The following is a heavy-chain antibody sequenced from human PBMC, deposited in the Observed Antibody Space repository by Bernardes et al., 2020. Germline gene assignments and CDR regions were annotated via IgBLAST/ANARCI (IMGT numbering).Heavy chain of an antibody. CDR1: GFTFSTYP. CDR3: AREGGSSGRAGWFDP. CDR2: ISSDGGST. J-gene: IGHJ5*02. V-gene: IGHV3-30-3*01. D-gene: IGHD6-6*01. Sequence: GGSLRLSCTASGFTFSTYPMHWVRQAPGKGLEWVAGISSDGGSTFYADSVKGRFTFSRDNSKSTLSLQMNSLTVEDTALYYCAREGGSSGRAGWFDPWGQGTLVTVSS.